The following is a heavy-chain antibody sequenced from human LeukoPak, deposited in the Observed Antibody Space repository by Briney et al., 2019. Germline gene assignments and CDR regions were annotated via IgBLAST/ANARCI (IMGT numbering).Heavy chain of an antibody. J-gene: IGHJ4*02. CDR2: IYSGGST. CDR1: GFTFSSYW. D-gene: IGHD5-18*01. Sequence: PGGSLRLSCAASGFTFSSYWMTWVRQAPGKGLEWVSVIYSGGSTYYADSVKGRFTISRDNSKNTLYLQMNSLRAEDTAVYYCARGQGGYSYGARFYYFDYWGQGTLVTVSS. CDR3: ARGQGGYSYGARFYYFDY. V-gene: IGHV3-53*01.